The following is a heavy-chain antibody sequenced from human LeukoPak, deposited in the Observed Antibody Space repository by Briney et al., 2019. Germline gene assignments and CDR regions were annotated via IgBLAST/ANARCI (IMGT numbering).Heavy chain of an antibody. V-gene: IGHV4-39*07. CDR1: GGSIRSSSYY. Sequence: SETLSLTCTVSGGSIRSSSYYWGWIRQPPGKGLEWIGSIYYSGSTKYNPSLKSRVIISEDTSKNQFSLKLSSVTAADTAVYYCASRYTSSWYLDAEYFQHWGQGTLVTVSS. CDR3: ASRYTSSWYLDAEYFQH. D-gene: IGHD6-13*01. CDR2: IYYSGST. J-gene: IGHJ1*01.